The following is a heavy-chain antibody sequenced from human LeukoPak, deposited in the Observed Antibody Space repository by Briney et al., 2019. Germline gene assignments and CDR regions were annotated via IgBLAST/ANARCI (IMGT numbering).Heavy chain of an antibody. Sequence: GGSLRLSCAASGFTFSSYSMNWVRQAPGKGLEWVSAISDSGGSTYYADSVKGRFTISRDNSNNTLYLQMNSLRAEDTAVYYCAKDEWDLLGGFDYWGQGTLVTVSS. CDR1: GFTFSSYS. V-gene: IGHV3-23*01. CDR3: AKDEWDLLGGFDY. D-gene: IGHD1-26*01. CDR2: ISDSGGST. J-gene: IGHJ4*02.